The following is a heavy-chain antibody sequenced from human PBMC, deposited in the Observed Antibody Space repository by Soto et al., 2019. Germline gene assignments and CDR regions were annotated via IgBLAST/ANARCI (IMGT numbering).Heavy chain of an antibody. CDR2: INHSGRN. J-gene: IGHJ6*02. CDR1: AGSFSGYY. V-gene: IGHV4-34*01. D-gene: IGHD5-18*01. CDR3: ARQHDLPLDTAMADHCYGMDV. Sequence: PSETLSLTWAVSAGSFSGYYWSWFRQPPGKGLEGIGEINHSGRNNYNPSLTSRVTISVDTSENQFFLKLSSVPAAETAVYHFARQHDLPLDTAMADHCYGMDVWAQGTTVTVSS.